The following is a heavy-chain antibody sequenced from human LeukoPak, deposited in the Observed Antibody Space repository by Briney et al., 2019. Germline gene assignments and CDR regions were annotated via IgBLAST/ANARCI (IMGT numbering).Heavy chain of an antibody. V-gene: IGHV3-48*04. CDR1: GFTFSSYS. J-gene: IGHJ5*02. CDR2: ISSSSSTI. Sequence: PGGSLRLSCAASGFTFSSYSMTWVRQAPGKGLEWVSYISSSSSTIYYADSVKGRFTISRDNAKNSLYLQMNSLRAEDTAVYYCARARPYGSGRNWFDPWGQGALVTVSS. D-gene: IGHD3-10*01. CDR3: ARARPYGSGRNWFDP.